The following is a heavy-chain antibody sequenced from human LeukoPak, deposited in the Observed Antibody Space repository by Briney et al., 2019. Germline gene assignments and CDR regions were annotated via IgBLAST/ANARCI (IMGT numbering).Heavy chain of an antibody. CDR1: GFSFSGYY. CDR3: AIGSSAWYYFDN. D-gene: IGHD6-19*01. CDR2: ISSSGTTI. Sequence: GGSLRLSCEVSGFSFSGYYVNWLRQAPGKGLEWISDISSSGTTIKYADSVKGRFTTSRDNAKNSLYLQMNSLRAEDSAVYYCAIGSSAWYYFDNWGQGTLVTVSS. J-gene: IGHJ4*02. V-gene: IGHV3-11*01.